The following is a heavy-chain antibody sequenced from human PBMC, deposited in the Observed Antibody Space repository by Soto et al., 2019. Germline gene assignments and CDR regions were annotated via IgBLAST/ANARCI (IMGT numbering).Heavy chain of an antibody. D-gene: IGHD2-2*01. CDR2: INAGNGNT. CDR1: GYTFTSYA. Sequence: GASVKVSCKASGYTFTSYAMHWLRQAPGQRLEWMGWINAGNGNTKYSQKFQGRVTITRDTSASTAYMELSSLRSEDTAVYYCAREGEGQLPINWFDPWGQGTLVTVSS. V-gene: IGHV1-3*01. CDR3: AREGEGQLPINWFDP. J-gene: IGHJ5*02.